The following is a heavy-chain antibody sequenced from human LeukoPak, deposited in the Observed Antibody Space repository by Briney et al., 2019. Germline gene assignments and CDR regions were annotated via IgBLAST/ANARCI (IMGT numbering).Heavy chain of an antibody. CDR3: ARGHDWGNCSSTSCQHTAFDY. CDR1: GYTFTGYY. D-gene: IGHD2-2*01. CDR2: INPNSGGT. V-gene: IGHV1-2*02. Sequence: ASVKVSCKASGYTFTGYYMHWVRQAPGQGLEWMGWINPNSGGTNYAQKFQGRVTMTRDTSISTAYMELSRLRSDDTAVYYCARGHDWGNCSSTSCQHTAFDYWGQGTLVTVSS. J-gene: IGHJ4*02.